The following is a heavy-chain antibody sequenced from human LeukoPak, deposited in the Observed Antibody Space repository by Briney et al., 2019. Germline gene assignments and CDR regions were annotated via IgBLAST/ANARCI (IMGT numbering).Heavy chain of an antibody. CDR3: ARGRGVIINYFDY. J-gene: IGHJ4*02. Sequence: PAESLTLSCTVSGGSISSYNRSWVRQAAGKGLEWVGRIYTSGSTNYNPSLKSRVTMSVATSKHQFYLKPSSVTAADTAVYYCARGRGVIINYFDYWGQGTLVTASS. V-gene: IGHV4-4*07. D-gene: IGHD3-10*01. CDR1: GGSISSYN. CDR2: IYTSGST.